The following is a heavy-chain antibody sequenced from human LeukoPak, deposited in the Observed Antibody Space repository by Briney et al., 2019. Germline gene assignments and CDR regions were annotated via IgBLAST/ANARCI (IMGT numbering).Heavy chain of an antibody. D-gene: IGHD6-19*01. CDR2: IYTSGST. CDR3: ARHQRYGSGWASYYYYGMDV. Sequence: SETLSLTCTVSGGSISSYYWSWIRQPAGKGLEWIGRIYTSGSTNYNPSLKSRVTMSVDTSKNQFSLKLSSVTAADTAVYYCARHQRYGSGWASYYYYGMDVWGQGTTVTVSS. J-gene: IGHJ6*02. CDR1: GGSISSYY. V-gene: IGHV4-4*07.